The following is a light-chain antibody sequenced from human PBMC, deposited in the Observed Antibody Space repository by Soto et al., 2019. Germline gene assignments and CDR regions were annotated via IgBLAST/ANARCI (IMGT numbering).Light chain of an antibody. CDR1: SSDVGGYNY. Sequence: QSALTQPASVSGSPGQSITISCTGTSSDVGGYNYVSWYQQHPGKAPKLMIYEVTNRPSGVSNRFSGSESGNTASLTISGLQAEDETHYYCSSYTSSSTVVFGGGTKVTVL. CDR3: SSYTSSSTVV. CDR2: EVT. J-gene: IGLJ2*01. V-gene: IGLV2-14*01.